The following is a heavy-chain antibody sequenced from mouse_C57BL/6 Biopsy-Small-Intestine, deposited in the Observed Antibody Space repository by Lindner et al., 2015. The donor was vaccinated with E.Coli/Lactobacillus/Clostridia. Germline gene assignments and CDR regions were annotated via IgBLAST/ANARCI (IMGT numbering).Heavy chain of an antibody. CDR3: ARWLLLYYAMDY. Sequence: VQLQESGGGLVKPGGSLKLSCAASGFTFSDFGMHWVRQAPEKGLEWVAYISSGSSTIYYEDTVKGRFTISRDNAKNTLFLQMTSLRSEDTAMYYCARWLLLYYAMDYWGQGTSVTVSS. J-gene: IGHJ4*01. D-gene: IGHD2-3*01. CDR2: ISSGSSTI. CDR1: GFTFSDFG. V-gene: IGHV5-17*01.